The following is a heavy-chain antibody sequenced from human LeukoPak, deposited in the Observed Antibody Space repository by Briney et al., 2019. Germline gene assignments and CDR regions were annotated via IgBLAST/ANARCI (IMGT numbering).Heavy chain of an antibody. CDR3: ARHGGSSWYFVYY. Sequence: GESLKISCKGSGYSFTNYWIGWVRQMPGKGLEWMGIIYPGDSDTRYSPSFQGQVTISADKSISTAYLQWSSLKAPDTAMYYCARHGGSSWYFVYYWGQGTLVTVSS. J-gene: IGHJ4*02. D-gene: IGHD6-13*01. CDR2: IYPGDSDT. V-gene: IGHV5-51*01. CDR1: GYSFTNYW.